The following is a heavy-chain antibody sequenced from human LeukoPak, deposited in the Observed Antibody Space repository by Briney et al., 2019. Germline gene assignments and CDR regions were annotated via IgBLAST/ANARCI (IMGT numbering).Heavy chain of an antibody. J-gene: IGHJ4*02. V-gene: IGHV4-34*01. Sequence: PSETLSLTCAVYGGSFSGYYWSWIRQPPGKGLEWIGEINHSGSTNYNPCLRSRVTISVDTSKNQFSLTLSSVTAADTAVYYCARVNPYSYGGLVGYWGQGTLVTVSS. CDR1: GGSFSGYY. D-gene: IGHD5-18*01. CDR2: INHSGST. CDR3: ARVNPYSYGGLVGY.